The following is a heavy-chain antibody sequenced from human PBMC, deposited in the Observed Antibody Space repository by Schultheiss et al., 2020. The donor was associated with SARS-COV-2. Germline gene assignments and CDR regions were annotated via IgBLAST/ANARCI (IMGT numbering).Heavy chain of an antibody. CDR2: INHSGST. V-gene: IGHV4-34*01. J-gene: IGHJ3*02. Sequence: SETLSLTCAVYGGSFSGYYWSWIRQPPGKGLEWIGEINHSGSTNYNPSLKSRVTISVDTSKNQFSLKLSSVTAADTAVYYCARGTNHAFDIWGQGTMVTVSS. CDR3: ARGTNHAFDI. CDR1: GGSFSGYY.